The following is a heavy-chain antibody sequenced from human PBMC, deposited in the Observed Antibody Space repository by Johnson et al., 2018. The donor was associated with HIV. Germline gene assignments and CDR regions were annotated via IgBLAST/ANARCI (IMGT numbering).Heavy chain of an antibody. CDR2: ISWNSGSI. CDR1: GFTFDDYA. V-gene: IGHV3-9*01. CDR3: ARVQLLADDVFNI. Sequence: VQLVESGGGLVKPGRSLRLSCAASGFTFDDYAMHWVRQAPGKGLEWVSGISWNSGSIGYADSVKGRFTISRDNAKNSLYLQMNSLRAEDTALYYCARVQLLADDVFNIWGQGTMVTVSS. J-gene: IGHJ3*02. D-gene: IGHD3-10*01.